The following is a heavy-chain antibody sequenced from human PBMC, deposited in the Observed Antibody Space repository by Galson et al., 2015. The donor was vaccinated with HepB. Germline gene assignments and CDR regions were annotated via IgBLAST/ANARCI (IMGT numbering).Heavy chain of an antibody. J-gene: IGHJ5*02. CDR2: FSSSGGST. CDR1: GFTFSSYA. V-gene: IGHV3-23*01. Sequence: SLRLSCAASGFTFSSYAMSWVRQAPGKGLEWVSAFSSSGGSTYYADSVKGRSTISRDNSKNTLYLQMNSLRADDTAVYYCARDPVDQWLVRRGWFDPWGQGTLVTVSS. D-gene: IGHD6-19*01. CDR3: ARDPVDQWLVRRGWFDP.